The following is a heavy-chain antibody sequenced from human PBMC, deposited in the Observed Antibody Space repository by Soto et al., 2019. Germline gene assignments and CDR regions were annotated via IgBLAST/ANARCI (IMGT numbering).Heavy chain of an antibody. J-gene: IGHJ4*02. CDR2: ISGSTGTT. CDR3: AKVIVLGASTLEY. CDR1: GFMFNHYA. V-gene: IGHV3-23*01. D-gene: IGHD6-6*01. Sequence: EQVLESGGGLVQPGGSLRLSCEASGFMFNHYAMAWVRQTPGKGLEWVSVISGSTGTTYYADSVKGRFTISRDNSKNTVYLQMNSLRVKDSALYSCAKVIVLGASTLEYWGPGTRVTVSS.